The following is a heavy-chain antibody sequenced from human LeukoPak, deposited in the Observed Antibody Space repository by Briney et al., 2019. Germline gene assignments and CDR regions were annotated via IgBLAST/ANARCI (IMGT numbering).Heavy chain of an antibody. V-gene: IGHV3-21*01. CDR3: ARDSSGFGAYNWFDP. CDR2: ISSSSSYI. D-gene: IGHD3-16*01. Sequence: GGSLRLSCAASGFTFSSYSMNWVRQAPRKGLEWVSSISSSSSYIYYADSVKGRFTISRDNARNSLYLQMNSLRAEDTAVYYCARDSSGFGAYNWFDPWGQGTLVTVSS. J-gene: IGHJ5*02. CDR1: GFTFSSYS.